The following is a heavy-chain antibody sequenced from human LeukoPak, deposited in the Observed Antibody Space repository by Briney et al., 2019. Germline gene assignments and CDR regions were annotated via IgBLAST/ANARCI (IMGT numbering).Heavy chain of an antibody. CDR2: LSWNSGSI. Sequence: GRSLRLSCAASGFTFDDYAMHWVRQAPGKGLEWVSGLSWNSGSIGHADSVKGRFTISRDNAKNSLYLQMNSLRAEDAALYYCAKDVGATRTGAFDIWGQGTMVTVSS. D-gene: IGHD3/OR15-3a*01. J-gene: IGHJ3*02. CDR3: AKDVGATRTGAFDI. V-gene: IGHV3-9*01. CDR1: GFTFDDYA.